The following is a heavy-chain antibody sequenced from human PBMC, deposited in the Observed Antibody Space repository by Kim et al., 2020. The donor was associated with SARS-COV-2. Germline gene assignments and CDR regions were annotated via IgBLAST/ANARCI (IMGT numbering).Heavy chain of an antibody. Sequence: SPNNNPSLKGRVTMSVGTSKNQFSLRVSSVTAADTAVFYCARLRGGSLFDFWGQGTLVTVSS. CDR2: SP. V-gene: IGHV4-34*01. J-gene: IGHJ4*02. D-gene: IGHD1-26*01. CDR3: ARLRGGSLFDF.